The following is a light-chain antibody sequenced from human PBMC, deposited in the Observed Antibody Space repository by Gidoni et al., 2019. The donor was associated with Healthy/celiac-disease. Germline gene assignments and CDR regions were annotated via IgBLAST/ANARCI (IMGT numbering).Light chain of an antibody. CDR1: QSVSRN. J-gene: IGKJ4*01. CDR3: QQYNNWPLLT. Sequence: EIVMTQSPATLSVSPGERATLSCRSIQSVSRNLAWYQQKPGQAPKLLIYGAATRATGIPARFSGSGSGTEFTLTISSLQSEDFAVYYCQQYNNWPLLTFXGXTKVEIK. CDR2: GAA. V-gene: IGKV3-15*01.